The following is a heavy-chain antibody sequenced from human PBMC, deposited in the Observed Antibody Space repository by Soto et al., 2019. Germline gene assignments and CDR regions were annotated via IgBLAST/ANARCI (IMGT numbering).Heavy chain of an antibody. Sequence: SETLSLTCSVSGAYISSYYWSWIRQPAGKGLEWIGRIYTTGSTNYNPSLKSRVTMSDDTSNNQLSLRLSSVTAADTAVYYCSRDSALTGRSNWHFDLWGRGALVTVSS. V-gene: IGHV4-4*07. CDR2: IYTTGST. D-gene: IGHD7-27*01. J-gene: IGHJ2*01. CDR1: GAYISSYY. CDR3: SRDSALTGRSNWHFDL.